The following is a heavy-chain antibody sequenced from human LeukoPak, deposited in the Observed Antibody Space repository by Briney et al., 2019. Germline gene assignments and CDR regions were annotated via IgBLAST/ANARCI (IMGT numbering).Heavy chain of an antibody. D-gene: IGHD2-21*01. CDR2: ISGYNGNT. V-gene: IGHV1-18*01. J-gene: IGHJ4*02. CDR1: GYTFTNYG. CDR3: ARGSLLWWERTTGEFDY. Sequence: GASVKVSCKASGYTFTNYGINWVRQAPGQGLEWMGWISGYNGNTNYAQKLQGRVTMTTDTSTSTAYMELRSLRSDDTAVYYCARGSLLWWERTTGEFDYWGQGTLVTVSS.